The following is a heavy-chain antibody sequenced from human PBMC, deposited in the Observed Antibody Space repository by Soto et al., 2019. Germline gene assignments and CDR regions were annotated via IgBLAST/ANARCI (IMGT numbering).Heavy chain of an antibody. CDR2: ISGSGDST. D-gene: IGHD4-17*01. V-gene: IGHV3-23*01. Sequence: EVQLLESGGGLVQPGGSLRLSCTASGFTFSSYAMTWVRQAPGKGLEWVSIISGSGDSTYYADSVKGRFTISRDNSLNTLDLQINSLRAEDTAVYYCAKEAHDYGDYFVAFDIWGQGTMVTVSS. CDR3: AKEAHDYGDYFVAFDI. CDR1: GFTFSSYA. J-gene: IGHJ3*02.